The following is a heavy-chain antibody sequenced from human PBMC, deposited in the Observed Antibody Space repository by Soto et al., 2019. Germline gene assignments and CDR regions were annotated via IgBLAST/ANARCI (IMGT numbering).Heavy chain of an antibody. D-gene: IGHD1-26*01. CDR1: QFTFSNFW. Sequence: PGGSLRLSCAASQFTFSNFWMTWVRQAPGKGLEWVANIKEDGSEKYYVDSVKARFTISRDSAKKSLYLHMDSLRAEDTAVYYCARLRKGGFCDYWGQGSLVTVSS. CDR2: IKEDGSEK. V-gene: IGHV3-7*03. J-gene: IGHJ4*02. CDR3: ARLRKGGFCDY.